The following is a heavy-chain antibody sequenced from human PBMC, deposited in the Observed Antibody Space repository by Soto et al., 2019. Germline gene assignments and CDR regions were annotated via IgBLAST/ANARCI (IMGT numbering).Heavy chain of an antibody. CDR1: GFDLTSSR. CDR3: ARVHLVAGSPFFRAMHA. V-gene: IGHV3-21*01. CDR2: ISGSGKDT. D-gene: IGHD6-6*01. Sequence: PGGSLRLSCGASGFDLTSSRMNWVRQAPGKGLEWVASISGSGKDTFYRHSVKGRFAISRDSAGTSLFLRMDSVKVEDTAVYHCARVHLVAGSPFFRAMHAWGPGAAVTLSS. J-gene: IGHJ6*02.